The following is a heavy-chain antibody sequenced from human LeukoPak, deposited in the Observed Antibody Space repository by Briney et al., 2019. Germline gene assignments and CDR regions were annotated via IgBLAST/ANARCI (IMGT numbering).Heavy chain of an antibody. CDR2: IYYSGST. D-gene: IGHD6-13*01. CDR1: GGSISSYY. J-gene: IGHJ4*02. V-gene: IGHV4-59*01. Sequence: SETLSLTCTVSGGSISSYYWSWIRQPPGKGLEWIGYIYYSGSTNHNPSLKSRVTISVDTSKNQFSLKLSSVTAADTAVYYCARVEAAGIDYWGQGTLVTVSS. CDR3: ARVEAAGIDY.